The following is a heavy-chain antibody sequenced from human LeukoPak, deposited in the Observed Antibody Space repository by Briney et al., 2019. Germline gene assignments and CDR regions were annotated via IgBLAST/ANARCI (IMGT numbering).Heavy chain of an antibody. V-gene: IGHV3-48*03. CDR3: ARVPYDILTGYRHFDY. J-gene: IGHJ4*02. CDR1: GFTFSSYE. Sequence: GGSLRLSCAASGFTFSSYEMNWVRQAPGKGLEWVSYISSSGSTIYYADSVKGRFTISRDNAKNSLYLQMNSLRAEDTAVYYCARVPYDILTGYRHFDYWGQGTQVTVSS. CDR2: ISSSGSTI. D-gene: IGHD3-9*01.